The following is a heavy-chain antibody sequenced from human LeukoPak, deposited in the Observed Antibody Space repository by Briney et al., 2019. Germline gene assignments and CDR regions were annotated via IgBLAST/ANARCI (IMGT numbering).Heavy chain of an antibody. CDR1: GGSFSGYY. CDR3: ARGSWGNLTTYYFDY. D-gene: IGHD1-1*01. Sequence: SETLSLTCAVYGGSFSGYYWSWVRQPPGKGLEWIGEINHSGSTNYNPPLKSGVTISVDTSKNQFSLKLSSVTAADTAVYYCARGSWGNLTTYYFDYWGQGTLVTVSS. V-gene: IGHV4-34*01. J-gene: IGHJ4*02. CDR2: INHSGST.